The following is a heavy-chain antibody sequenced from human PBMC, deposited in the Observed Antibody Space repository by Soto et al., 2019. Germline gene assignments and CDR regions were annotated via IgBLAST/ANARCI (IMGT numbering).Heavy chain of an antibody. CDR2: VDHSGRT. D-gene: IGHD3-16*01. CDR3: SKKGIFPLGEINLIDS. CDR1: GYSINSDYY. J-gene: IGHJ4*02. Sequence: KPSETLSLTCAVSGYSINSDYYWGWIRQPPGKGLEWIGSVDHSGRTYYSPSLRSRLTIFIDTSKNQFSLRLTSVTAADTAMYFWSKKGIFPLGEINLIDSWGPGTLVTVSS. V-gene: IGHV4-38-2*01.